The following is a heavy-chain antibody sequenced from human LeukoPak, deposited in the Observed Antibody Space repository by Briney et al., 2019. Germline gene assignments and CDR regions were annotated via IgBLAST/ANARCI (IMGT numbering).Heavy chain of an antibody. CDR2: ISAYNGNI. V-gene: IGHV1-18*01. D-gene: IGHD5-18*01. Sequence: VASVKVSCKASGYTFTSFGISWVRQAPGQGLEWMGWISAYNGNINYAQKLQGRVIMTTDISTSTAYMEVRSLRSEDTAVYYCVRDLGVDTTMIFFDYWGQGSVVTVSS. CDR1: GYTFTSFG. CDR3: VRDLGVDTTMIFFDY. J-gene: IGHJ4*02.